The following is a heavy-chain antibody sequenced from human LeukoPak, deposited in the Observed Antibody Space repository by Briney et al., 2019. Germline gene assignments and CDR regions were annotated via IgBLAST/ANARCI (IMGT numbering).Heavy chain of an antibody. V-gene: IGHV3-21*01. CDR3: ARGLAAAAPDFFDY. D-gene: IGHD6-13*01. Sequence: EGSLRLSCAASGFTFSSYSMNWVRQAPGKGLEWVSSISTSSSYIYYAGSVKGRFTISRDNAKNSLCLQMNSLRVADTAVNYCARGLAAAAPDFFDYWGQGALVTVSS. J-gene: IGHJ4*02. CDR1: GFTFSSYS. CDR2: ISTSSSYI.